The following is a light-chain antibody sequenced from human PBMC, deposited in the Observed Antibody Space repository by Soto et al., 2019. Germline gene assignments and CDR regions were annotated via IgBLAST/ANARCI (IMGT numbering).Light chain of an antibody. CDR1: QSVNSN. CDR2: GAS. J-gene: IGKJ1*01. V-gene: IGKV3-15*01. Sequence: EIFMTHSPATLSVSPLERATLSCRASQSVNSNLAWYQQKPGQSPRLLIYGASTRATGIPARFSGSGSGTEFTLAIRSLQSEDFAVYSCKKYNKWHPWKFGKGNXVEIK. CDR3: KKYNKWHPWK.